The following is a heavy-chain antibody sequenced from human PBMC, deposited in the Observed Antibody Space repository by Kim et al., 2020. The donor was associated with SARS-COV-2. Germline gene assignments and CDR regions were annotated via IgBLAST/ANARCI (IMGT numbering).Heavy chain of an antibody. D-gene: IGHD5-18*01. J-gene: IGHJ6*03. CDR2: IYYSGST. V-gene: IGHV4-59*01. CDR1: GGSISSYY. Sequence: SETLSLTCTVSGGSISSYYWSWIRQPPGKGLEWIGYIYYSGSTNYNPSLKSRVTISVDTSKNQFSLKLSSVAAADTAVYYCARGIPRYYYYYYMDVWAKGPRSPSP. CDR3: ARGIPRYYYYYYMDV.